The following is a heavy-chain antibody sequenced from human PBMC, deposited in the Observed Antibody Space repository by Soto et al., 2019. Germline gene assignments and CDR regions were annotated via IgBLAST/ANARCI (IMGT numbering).Heavy chain of an antibody. CDR3: ARERGEYDSGWYIDR. Sequence: GGSLRLSCAASGFSFSSHIFNWGGQAPGQGLEWVAYISSRSSLILYADSVRGRFVISRDNALNSLYLQMNSPRDEDTAIYYCARERGEYDSGWYIDRWGQGTPVTVSS. CDR1: GFSFSSHI. J-gene: IGHJ5*02. CDR2: ISSRSSLI. V-gene: IGHV3-21*06. D-gene: IGHD6-19*01.